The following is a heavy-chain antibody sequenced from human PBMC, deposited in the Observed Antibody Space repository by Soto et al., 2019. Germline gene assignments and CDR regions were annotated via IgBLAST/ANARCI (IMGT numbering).Heavy chain of an antibody. CDR2: IDWDDDK. CDR1: GFSLSTSGMC. Sequence: SGPTLVNPTQTLTLTYTFSGFSLSTSGMCVSWIRQPPGKALEWLARIDWDDDKYYSTSLKTRLTISKDTSKNQVVLTMTNMDPVDTATYYCARTFQLHYDILTGHYYYYGMDVWGQGTTVTVSS. V-gene: IGHV2-70*11. D-gene: IGHD3-9*01. J-gene: IGHJ6*02. CDR3: ARTFQLHYDILTGHYYYYGMDV.